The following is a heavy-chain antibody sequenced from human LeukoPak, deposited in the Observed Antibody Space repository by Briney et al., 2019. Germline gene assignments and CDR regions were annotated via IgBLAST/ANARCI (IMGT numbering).Heavy chain of an antibody. CDR2: ISISSNYI. V-gene: IGHV3-21*01. CDR1: GFTFSRYS. D-gene: IGHD3-3*01. CDR3: ARGSRFGVVERDAFDI. J-gene: IGHJ3*02. Sequence: GGSLRLSCAASGFTFSRYSMNWVRQAPGKGLEWVSSISISSNYIYYTNSVKGRFTISRDNAKNSLYLQLNSLRAEDTAVYYCARGSRFGVVERDAFDIWGQGTMVTVSS.